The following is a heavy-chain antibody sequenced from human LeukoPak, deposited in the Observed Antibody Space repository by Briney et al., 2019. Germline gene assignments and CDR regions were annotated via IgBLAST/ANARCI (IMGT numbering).Heavy chain of an antibody. J-gene: IGHJ4*02. CDR3: ARVPLRGSWYLTX. D-gene: IGHD6-13*01. Sequence: PGGSLRLSCAASGFTFSSYNMNWVRQAPGKGLEWVSSISSSSSYIYYADSVKGRFTISRDNAKNSLYLQMNSLRAEDTAVYYCARVPLRGSWYLTXWGQGTLVTV. V-gene: IGHV3-21*01. CDR1: GFTFSSYN. CDR2: ISSSSSYI.